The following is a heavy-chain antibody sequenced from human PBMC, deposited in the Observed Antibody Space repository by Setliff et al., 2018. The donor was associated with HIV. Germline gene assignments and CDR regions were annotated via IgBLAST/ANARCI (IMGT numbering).Heavy chain of an antibody. CDR3: TKAGGGILYFYYMDV. D-gene: IGHD2-15*01. CDR1: GFTFSSSA. Sequence: GGSLRLSCAASGFTFSSSAMSWVRQAPGKGLEWVSTISGRGTNTYYADSVKGRFTISRDNSKNTLSLQLNSLRAEDSAVYYCTKAGGGILYFYYMDVWGKGTTVTVSS. CDR2: ISGRGTNT. J-gene: IGHJ6*03. V-gene: IGHV3-23*01.